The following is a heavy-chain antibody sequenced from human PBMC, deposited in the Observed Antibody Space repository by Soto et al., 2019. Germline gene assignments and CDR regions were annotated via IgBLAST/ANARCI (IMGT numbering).Heavy chain of an antibody. V-gene: IGHV3-23*01. J-gene: IGHJ4*02. CDR3: TKNKLAGGYDYFDF. Sequence: EVQLLESGGGLVQPGGSLRLSCAASGFTFSSYAMSWVRQAPGKGLEWVSTISGSVSSTYYADSVRGRFTISRDNSKNTLSLQMNSLVAEDTAVYYCTKNKLAGGYDYFDFWGQGTLVTVSS. CDR2: ISGSVSST. CDR1: GFTFSSYA. D-gene: IGHD5-12*01.